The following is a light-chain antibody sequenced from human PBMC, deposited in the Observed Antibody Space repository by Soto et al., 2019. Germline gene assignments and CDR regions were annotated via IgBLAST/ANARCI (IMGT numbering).Light chain of an antibody. J-gene: IGLJ2*01. V-gene: IGLV2-14*03. CDR2: DVS. Sequence: QSALTQPASVSGSPGRSVTISCTGTSTDVGDFNYVSWYQHLPGRAPKLIIYDVSNRPSGISYRFSASKSGRTASLTISGLQAEDEADYYCSSYSSSTTHVVLGGGTKLTVL. CDR1: STDVGDFNY. CDR3: SSYSSSTTHVV.